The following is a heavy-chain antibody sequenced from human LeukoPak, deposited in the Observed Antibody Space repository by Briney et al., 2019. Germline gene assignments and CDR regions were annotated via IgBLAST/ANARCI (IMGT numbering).Heavy chain of an antibody. V-gene: IGHV3-20*04. D-gene: IGHD3-16*02. CDR1: GFTFDDYG. CDR2: TNWNGGST. Sequence: GGSLRLSCAASGFTFDDYGMSWVRQAPGKGLEWVSGTNWNGGSTGYADSVKGRFTISRDNAKNSLYLQMNSLRAEDTALYYCARDRTSTFGGVIANDAFDIWGQGTMVTVSS. CDR3: ARDRTSTFGGVIANDAFDI. J-gene: IGHJ3*02.